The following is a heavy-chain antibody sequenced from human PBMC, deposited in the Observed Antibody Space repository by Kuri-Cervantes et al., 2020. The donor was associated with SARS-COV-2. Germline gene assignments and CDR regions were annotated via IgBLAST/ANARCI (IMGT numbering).Heavy chain of an antibody. V-gene: IGHV3-21*01. D-gene: IGHD3-10*01. CDR3: ARDKYGSGSYYPH. CDR1: GFTVSSNY. J-gene: IGHJ4*02. Sequence: GESLKISCAASGFTVSSNYMSWVRQAPGEGLEWVSSISSSSSYIYYADSVKGRFTISRDNAKNSLYLQMNSLRAEDTAVYYCARDKYGSGSYYPHWGQGTLVTVSS. CDR2: ISSSSSYI.